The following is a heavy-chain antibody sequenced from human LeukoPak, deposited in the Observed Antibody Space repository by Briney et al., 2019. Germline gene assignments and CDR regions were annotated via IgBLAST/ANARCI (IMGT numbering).Heavy chain of an antibody. CDR1: VYTFTNYG. J-gene: IGHJ4*02. V-gene: IGHV1-18*01. D-gene: IGHD6-13*01. CDR3: ARAPPRVTAAGYDY. Sequence: ASVKVSFKTSVYTFTNYGITWVRRAPGQGLEWVVWISANNGETNYAQKVQGRVTVTTDTSTSTAYMELRSLRSDDTAVYYCARAPPRVTAAGYDYWGQGTLVTVSS. CDR2: ISANNGET.